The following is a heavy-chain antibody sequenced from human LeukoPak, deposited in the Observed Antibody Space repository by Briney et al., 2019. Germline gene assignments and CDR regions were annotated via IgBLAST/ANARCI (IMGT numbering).Heavy chain of an antibody. J-gene: IGHJ4*02. CDR2: ISSSSSPK. Sequence: GGSLRLSCAASGFTFSSYAMNWVRQAPGKGLEWVSYISSSSSPKYYADSVKGRFTISRDNAKNSLYLQMNSLRAEDTAIYYCARITGTIDCSSATCPADYWGQGTLVTVSS. V-gene: IGHV3-48*01. CDR3: ARITGTIDCSSATCPADY. D-gene: IGHD2-2*01. CDR1: GFTFSSYA.